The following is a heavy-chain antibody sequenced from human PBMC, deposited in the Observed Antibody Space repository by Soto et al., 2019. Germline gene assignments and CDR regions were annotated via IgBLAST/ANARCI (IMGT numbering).Heavy chain of an antibody. J-gene: IGHJ6*03. V-gene: IGHV3-48*01. D-gene: IGHD7-27*01. CDR3: ARDLSWGSNWYYYMDV. Sequence: GGSLRLSCATSGFILSDCAMNWVRQAPGKGLEWVSYISSSSSVIDYADSVKGRFTVSRDNARNSLYLQMNSLRAEDTAVYYCARDLSWGSNWYYYMDVWGKGNTVTFSS. CDR1: GFILSDCA. CDR2: ISSSSSVI.